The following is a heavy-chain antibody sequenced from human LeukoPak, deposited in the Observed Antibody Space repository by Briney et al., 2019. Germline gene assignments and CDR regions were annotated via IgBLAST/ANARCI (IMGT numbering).Heavy chain of an antibody. CDR2: ISRDSSRT. J-gene: IGHJ3*01. D-gene: IGHD4-11*01. CDR1: GFTFGKFV. Sequence: TGGSLRLSCEASGFTFGKFVLTWVRQAPGKGLEWVSSISRDSSRTHYADSVKGRFSIFRDNSKNTLYLQMNSLRVEDSAVYYCARDRGTTTVWGSEHDAFDVWGQGTLVTVSS. CDR3: ARDRGTTTVWGSEHDAFDV. V-gene: IGHV3-23*01.